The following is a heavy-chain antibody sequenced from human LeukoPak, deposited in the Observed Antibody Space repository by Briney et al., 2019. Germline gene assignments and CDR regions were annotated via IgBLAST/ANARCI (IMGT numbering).Heavy chain of an antibody. CDR1: GFTFSSYG. CDR3: ARDLIDTTSLNWFDP. J-gene: IGHJ5*02. D-gene: IGHD2-2*01. CDR2: ISHDGNRK. V-gene: IGHV3-30*19. Sequence: GGSLRLSCAASGFTFSSYGMHWVRQAPGQGLEWVAIISHDGNRKYYADSVKGRFTISRDNSENTLNLQLNSLRSEDTAIYYCARDLIDTTSLNWFDPWGQGTLVTVSS.